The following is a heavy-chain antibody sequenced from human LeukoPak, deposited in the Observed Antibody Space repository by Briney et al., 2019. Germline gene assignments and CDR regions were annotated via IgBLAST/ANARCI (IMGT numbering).Heavy chain of an antibody. J-gene: IGHJ4*02. V-gene: IGHV4-34*01. CDR3: ARTPRGDYVWGSYRYLDY. CDR2: IXHSATT. D-gene: IGHD3-16*02. Sequence: IXHSATTNYNPSLKSRGTISVDTSKNQFSLKLSSVTAADTAVYYCARTPRGDYVWGSYRYLDYWGQGTLVTVSS.